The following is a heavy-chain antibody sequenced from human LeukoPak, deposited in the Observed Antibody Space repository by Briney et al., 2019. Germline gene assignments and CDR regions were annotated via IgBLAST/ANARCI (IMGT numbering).Heavy chain of an antibody. CDR3: ARDLSSGWYYFDY. J-gene: IGHJ4*02. V-gene: IGHV1-69*13. CDR2: IIPIFGTA. CDR1: GGTFSSYA. Sequence: SVKVSCKASGGTFSSYAISWVRQAPGQGLEWTGGIIPIFGTANYARKFQGRVTITADESTSTAYMELSSLRSEDTAVYYCARDLSSGWYYFDYWGQGTLVTVSS. D-gene: IGHD6-19*01.